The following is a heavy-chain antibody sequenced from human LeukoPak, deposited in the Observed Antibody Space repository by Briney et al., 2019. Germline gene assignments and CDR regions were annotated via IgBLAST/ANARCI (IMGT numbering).Heavy chain of an antibody. D-gene: IGHD3-10*01. V-gene: IGHV3-74*03. J-gene: IGHJ4*02. Sequence: GGSLRLSCVVSGFTFRSYWMHWVRQVSGKGLLWVSRINTDGSIITYADSVKGRFTISRDNAKNTLYLEMNSLTAADTAVYYCASPPPGQGFDYWGQGTLVTVSS. CDR1: GFTFRSYW. CDR2: INTDGSII. CDR3: ASPPPGQGFDY.